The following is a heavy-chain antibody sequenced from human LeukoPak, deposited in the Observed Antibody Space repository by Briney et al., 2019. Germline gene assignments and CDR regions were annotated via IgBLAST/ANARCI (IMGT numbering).Heavy chain of an antibody. Sequence: PSQTLSLTCTVSGGSISSGDYYWSWIRQPPGKGLEWIGYSYYSGSTYYNPSLKSRVTISVDTSKNQFSLKLSSVTAADTAVYYCASGGPMVRGVIASPGAVDAFDIWGQGTMVTVSS. CDR2: SYYSGST. J-gene: IGHJ3*02. D-gene: IGHD3-10*01. CDR3: ASGGPMVRGVIASPGAVDAFDI. CDR1: GGSISSGDYY. V-gene: IGHV4-30-4*08.